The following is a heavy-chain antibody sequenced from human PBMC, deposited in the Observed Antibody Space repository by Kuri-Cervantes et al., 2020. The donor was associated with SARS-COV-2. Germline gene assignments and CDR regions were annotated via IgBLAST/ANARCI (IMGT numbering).Heavy chain of an antibody. D-gene: IGHD3-3*01. Sequence: LRLSCTVSGGSISSGDYYWSWIRQPPGKGLEWIGYIYYSGSTYYNPSLKSRVTISVDTSKNQFSLKLSSVTAADTAVYYCARPYYDPDYYYYYYMDVWGKGTTVTV. CDR1: GGSISSGDYY. CDR3: ARPYYDPDYYYYYYMDV. CDR2: IYYSGST. V-gene: IGHV4-30-4*08. J-gene: IGHJ6*03.